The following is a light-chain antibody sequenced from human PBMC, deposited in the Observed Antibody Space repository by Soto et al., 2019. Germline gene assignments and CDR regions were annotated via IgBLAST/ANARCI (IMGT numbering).Light chain of an antibody. CDR1: SSDVGGYNY. CDR3: SSYTSSSTSVV. V-gene: IGLV2-14*01. Sequence: QSALTQPASVSGSPGQSITISCTGTSSDVGGYNYVSWYQQHPGKAPKLMIYDVSNRPSGVSNRFSGSKSGNTASLTISGHQAEDEADYYCSSYTSSSTSVVFGGGTKVTVL. CDR2: DVS. J-gene: IGLJ2*01.